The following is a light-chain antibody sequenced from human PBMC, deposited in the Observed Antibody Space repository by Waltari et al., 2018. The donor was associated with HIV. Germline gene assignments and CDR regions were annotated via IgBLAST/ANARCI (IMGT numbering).Light chain of an antibody. V-gene: IGLV1-51*01. J-gene: IGLJ2*01. CDR2: DNN. CDR3: ATWDRSLSRVI. Sequence: QSVLTQPPSVSAAPRQKVTISCSGTSSNIGNNFVSWYQQLPGTAPKPLIYDNNKRPSGMPDRFSGSKSGTSATLGITGLQTGDEADYFCATWDRSLSRVIFGGGTRLTVL. CDR1: SSNIGNNF.